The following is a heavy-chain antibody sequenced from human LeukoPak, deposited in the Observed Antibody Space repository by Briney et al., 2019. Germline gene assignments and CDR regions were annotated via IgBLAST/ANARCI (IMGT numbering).Heavy chain of an antibody. CDR1: GYTFTSYG. V-gene: IGHV1-18*01. CDR3: ARPRITMIVFDY. Sequence: ASVKVSCKASGYTFTSYGISWVRQAPGQGLEWMGWISAYNGNTNYAQKFQGRVTITRDTSASTAYMELSSLRSEDTAVYYCARPRITMIVFDYWGQGTLVTVSS. D-gene: IGHD3-22*01. J-gene: IGHJ4*02. CDR2: ISAYNGNT.